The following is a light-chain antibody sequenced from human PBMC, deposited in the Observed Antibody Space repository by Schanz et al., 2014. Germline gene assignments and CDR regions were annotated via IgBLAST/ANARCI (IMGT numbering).Light chain of an antibody. CDR3: AAWDDSLSDL. Sequence: QSALTQPRSVSGSPGQSVTISCTGTSSDVGGYNYVSWYQHHPGKAPKLMIYDVNKRPSGVPDRFSGSKSGTSASLAISGLRSEDEADYYCAAWDDSLSDLFGGGTKLTVL. CDR1: SSDVGGYNY. J-gene: IGLJ3*02. CDR2: DVN. V-gene: IGLV2-11*01.